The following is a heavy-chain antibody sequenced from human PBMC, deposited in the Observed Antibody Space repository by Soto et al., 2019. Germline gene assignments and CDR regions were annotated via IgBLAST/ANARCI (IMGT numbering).Heavy chain of an antibody. CDR1: GFSSTNFA. J-gene: IGHJ4*02. D-gene: IGHD2-21*02. CDR2: IGASGDIT. V-gene: IGHV3-23*01. CDR3: AKDDFTDRGDDYFDY. Sequence: GGSLRLSCAASGFSSTNFAMSWVRQAPGKGLEWVAGIGASGDITWYADSVKGRLSISRDNSKNTLYLQLNSLRFEDTAVYYCAKDDFTDRGDDYFDYWGPGTLVTVSS.